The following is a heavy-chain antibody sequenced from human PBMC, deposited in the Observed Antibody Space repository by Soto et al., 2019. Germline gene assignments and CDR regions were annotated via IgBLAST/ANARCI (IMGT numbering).Heavy chain of an antibody. D-gene: IGHD3-22*01. V-gene: IGHV1-18*01. J-gene: IGHJ3*02. CDR2: ISAYNGNT. CDR3: ARVGGVNFYDSSGYEAFDI. Sequence: QVQLVQSGADVKKPGASVKVSCKASGYTFTSYGISWVRQAPGQGLEWMGWISAYNGNTNYAQKLQGRVTMTTDTSMSTAYMELRSLRSADTAVYYCARVGGVNFYDSSGYEAFDIWGQGTMVTVSS. CDR1: GYTFTSYG.